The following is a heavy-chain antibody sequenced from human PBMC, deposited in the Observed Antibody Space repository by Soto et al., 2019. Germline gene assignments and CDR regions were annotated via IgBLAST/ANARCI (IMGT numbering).Heavy chain of an antibody. J-gene: IGHJ4*02. Sequence: ASVKVSCKASGYIFTSQNMHWVRQAPGQGLEWMGVINPSIGTTTYAQKFQGRVTMTSDTSTSSVYMEVSSLRSEDTAVYYCISTLGARFDYWGQGTLVTVSS. CDR3: ISTLGARFDY. D-gene: IGHD1-26*01. CDR2: INPSIGTT. V-gene: IGHV1-46*03. CDR1: GYIFTSQN.